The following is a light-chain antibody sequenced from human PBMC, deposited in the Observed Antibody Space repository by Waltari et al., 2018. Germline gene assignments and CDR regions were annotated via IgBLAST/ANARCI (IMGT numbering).Light chain of an antibody. Sequence: QSALTQPRSVSGSPGQSVTLSCTGTSSDVGGSDYAPWYQQHPGKAPKLIISDVDKRPSGVSDRFSGSKSGNTASLTISGLQIDDEATYYCCSFAGNYTLLFGGGTNLTVL. CDR2: DVD. CDR1: SSDVGGSDY. V-gene: IGLV2-11*01. J-gene: IGLJ2*01. CDR3: CSFAGNYTLL.